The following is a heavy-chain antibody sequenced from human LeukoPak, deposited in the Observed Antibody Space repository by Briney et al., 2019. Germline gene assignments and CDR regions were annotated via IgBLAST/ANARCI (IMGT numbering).Heavy chain of an antibody. CDR2: IHYTGST. CDR3: VRDTYYYGSETYYFDY. J-gene: IGHJ4*02. Sequence: SETLSLTCTVSGGSISSYYWSWIRQSPGKGLECIGYIHYTGSTNYNPSLKSRVTMSVDTSKNQFSLKLSSVTAADTAVYYCVRDTYYYGSETYYFDYWGQGTLVTVSS. CDR1: GGSISSYY. V-gene: IGHV4-59*12. D-gene: IGHD3-10*01.